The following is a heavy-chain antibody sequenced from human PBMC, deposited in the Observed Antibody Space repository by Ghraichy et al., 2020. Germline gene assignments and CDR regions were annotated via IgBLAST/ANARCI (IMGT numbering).Heavy chain of an antibody. CDR1: GFTFSSYA. Sequence: GGSLRLSCAASGFTFSSYAMSWVRQAPGKGLEWVSAISGSGGSTYYADSVKGRFTISRDNSKNTLYLQMNSLRAEDTAVYYCAKDKYYYDSSGYYYEGSYAFDIWGQGTMVTVSS. D-gene: IGHD3-22*01. J-gene: IGHJ3*02. V-gene: IGHV3-23*01. CDR2: ISGSGGST. CDR3: AKDKYYYDSSGYYYEGSYAFDI.